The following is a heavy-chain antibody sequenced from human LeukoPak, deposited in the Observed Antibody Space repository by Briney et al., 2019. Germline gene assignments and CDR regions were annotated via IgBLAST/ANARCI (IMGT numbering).Heavy chain of an antibody. CDR2: ITAGGGST. Sequence: GGSLRLSCAASGFTFSDCVMSWLRQAPGKGLEWVSTITAGGGSTYYGDSVKGRFTISRDNSKNTLYLQLNSLRADDTAVYYCAKDLPGITIFGALHYWGQEPRSPSPQ. CDR1: GFTFSDCV. CDR3: AKDLPGITIFGALHY. J-gene: IGHJ4*01. V-gene: IGHV3-23*01. D-gene: IGHD3-3*01.